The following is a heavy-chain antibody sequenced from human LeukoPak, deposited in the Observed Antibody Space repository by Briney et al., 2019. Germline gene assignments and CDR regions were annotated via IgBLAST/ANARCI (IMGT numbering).Heavy chain of an antibody. J-gene: IGHJ4*02. CDR2: IYPGDSDT. CDR1: GYSFTSNW. Sequence: GESLKISCKGSGYSFTSNWIGWVRQMPGKGLEWMGIIYPGDSDTRYSPSFQGQVTISADKSISTASLQWSSLKASDTAMYYCARQYYDSSGYYPYFDYWGQGTLVTVSS. CDR3: ARQYYDSSGYYPYFDY. V-gene: IGHV5-51*01. D-gene: IGHD3-22*01.